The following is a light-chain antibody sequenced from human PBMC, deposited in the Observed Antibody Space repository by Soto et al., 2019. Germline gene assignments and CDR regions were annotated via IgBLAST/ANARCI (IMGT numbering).Light chain of an antibody. Sequence: QSALTQAASVSGSPSQSITISCTGTSRDVGGSNSVSWYQQHPGKAPKLLIYDVSNRPSGVSNRFSGSKSGNTASLTISGLQAGDEADYYCSSYTSSSTVVFGGGTKLTVL. CDR3: SSYTSSSTVV. V-gene: IGLV2-14*01. CDR1: SRDVGGSNS. CDR2: DVS. J-gene: IGLJ2*01.